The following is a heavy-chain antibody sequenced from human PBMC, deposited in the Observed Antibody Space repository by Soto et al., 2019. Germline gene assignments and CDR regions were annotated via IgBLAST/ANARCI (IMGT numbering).Heavy chain of an antibody. D-gene: IGHD2-2*01. J-gene: IGHJ6*02. V-gene: IGHV4-59*01. CDR3: ARVVRVPAARSDHYYYYGMDV. CDR2: IYYSGST. Sequence: QVQLQESGPGLVKPSETLSLTCTVSGGSISSYYWSWIRQPPGKGLEWIGYIYYSGSTNYNPSLKSRVTISVDTSKNQFSLKLSSVTAADTAVYYCARVVRVPAARSDHYYYYGMDVWGQGTTVTVSS. CDR1: GGSISSYY.